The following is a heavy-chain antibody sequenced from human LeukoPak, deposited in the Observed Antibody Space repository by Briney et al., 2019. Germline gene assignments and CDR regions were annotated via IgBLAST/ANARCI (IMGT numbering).Heavy chain of an antibody. V-gene: IGHV3-48*04. D-gene: IGHD2-15*01. CDR1: GFTFSSYS. CDR2: ISSSSSTI. J-gene: IGHJ4*02. Sequence: GGSLRLSCAASGFTFSSYSMNRVRQAPGKGLEWVSYISSSSSTIYYADSVKGRFTISRDNAKNSLYLQMNSLRAEDTAVYYCARDIASLADYWGQGTLVTVSS. CDR3: ARDIASLADY.